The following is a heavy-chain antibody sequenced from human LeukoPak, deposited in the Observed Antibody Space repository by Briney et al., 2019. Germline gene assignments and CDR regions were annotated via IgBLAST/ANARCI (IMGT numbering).Heavy chain of an antibody. CDR2: ISSHGGPT. CDR3: VKDRAVDY. D-gene: IGHD3-10*01. Sequence: GGSLRLSCSASGFSFSSYAMHWVRQAPGKGLEYVSSISSHGGPTYYADSVKGRFTISRDNSKNTLFLQMSSLRTEDTGLYYCVKDRAVDYWGQGALVTVSS. CDR1: GFSFSSYA. J-gene: IGHJ4*02. V-gene: IGHV3-64D*06.